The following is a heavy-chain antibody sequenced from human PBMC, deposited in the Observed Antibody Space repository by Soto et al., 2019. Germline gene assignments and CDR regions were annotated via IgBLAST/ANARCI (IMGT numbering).Heavy chain of an antibody. Sequence: PSQTLSLTCAISGDSVSSNSAAWNWIRQSPSRGLEWLGRTYYRSKWYNDYAVSVKSRITINPDTSKNQFSLQLNSVTPEDTAVYYCARDRTQFLEWLLLGVGSFDYYYGMDVWGQGTTVTVSS. J-gene: IGHJ6*02. CDR3: ARDRTQFLEWLLLGVGSFDYYYGMDV. V-gene: IGHV6-1*01. CDR2: TYYRSKWYN. D-gene: IGHD3-3*01. CDR1: GDSVSSNSAA.